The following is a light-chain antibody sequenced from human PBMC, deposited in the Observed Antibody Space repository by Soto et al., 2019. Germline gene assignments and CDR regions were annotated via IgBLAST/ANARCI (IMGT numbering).Light chain of an antibody. CDR1: SSDVGGYNY. V-gene: IGLV2-8*01. Sequence: QSVLTQPPSASGSPGQSVTISCPGTSSDVGGYNYVSWYQQHPGKAPKLMIYEVSKRPAGVPDRFSGSKSGNTASLTVSGLQAEDEADYYCSSYAGSNNFCVFGTGTKVTVL. CDR2: EVS. J-gene: IGLJ1*01. CDR3: SSYAGSNNFCV.